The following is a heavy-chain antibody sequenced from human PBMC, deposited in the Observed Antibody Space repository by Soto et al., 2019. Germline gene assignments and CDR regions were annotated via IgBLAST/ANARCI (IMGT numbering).Heavy chain of an antibody. J-gene: IGHJ4*02. CDR1: GYTFTSYA. V-gene: IGHV1-3*01. CDR2: INAGNGNT. Sequence: QVQLVQSGAEVKKPGASVKVSCKASGYTFTSYAMHWVRQAPGQRLEWMGWINAGNGNTKYSQKFQGRVTITRDTSASTAYMELSSLRSEDTAVYYCARVGGPLFFFDYWGQGTLVTVSS. D-gene: IGHD2-15*01. CDR3: ARVGGPLFFFDY.